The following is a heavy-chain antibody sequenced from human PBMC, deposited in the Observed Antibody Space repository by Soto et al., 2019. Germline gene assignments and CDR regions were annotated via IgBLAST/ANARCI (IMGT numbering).Heavy chain of an antibody. J-gene: IGHJ4*02. CDR1: GFTFSRYA. CDR2: ISGSGGST. D-gene: IGHD6-6*01. V-gene: IGHV3-23*01. CDR3: AKRPLILAAREFDY. Sequence: EVQLLESGGGLVQPGGSLGLSCAASGFTFSRYAMSGVRQAPGKGLEWVSSISGSGGSTYYADSVKGRFTISRDNSKNTLYLQMNSLRAEDTAAYYCAKRPLILAAREFDYWGQGPMVTVSS.